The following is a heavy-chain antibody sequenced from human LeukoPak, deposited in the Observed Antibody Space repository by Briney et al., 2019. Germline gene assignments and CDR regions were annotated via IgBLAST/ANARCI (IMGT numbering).Heavy chain of an antibody. CDR2: IKPDGSEK. CDR3: AAANYFDY. J-gene: IGHJ4*02. V-gene: IGHV3-7*01. CDR1: GFTFVDYA. Sequence: GGSLRLSCTASGFTFVDYALSWVRQAPGKGLEWVATIKPDGSEKYYVDSVKGRFTISRDNAKNSLYLQMSSLRAEDTAAYYCAAANYFDYWGQGTLVTVSS.